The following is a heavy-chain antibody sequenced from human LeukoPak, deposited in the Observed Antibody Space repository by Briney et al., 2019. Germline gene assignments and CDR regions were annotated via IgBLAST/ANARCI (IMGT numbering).Heavy chain of an antibody. CDR2: IYHSGST. CDR1: GGSISSGGYS. D-gene: IGHD6-19*01. J-gene: IGHJ4*02. V-gene: IGHV4-30-2*01. Sequence: SQTLSLTCAVSGGSISSGGYSWSWIRQPPGKGLEWIGYIYHSGSTYYNPSLKSRVTISVDRSKNQFSLKLSSVTAADTAVYYCARRYGSGWYYFDYWGQGTLVTVSS. CDR3: ARRYGSGWYYFDY.